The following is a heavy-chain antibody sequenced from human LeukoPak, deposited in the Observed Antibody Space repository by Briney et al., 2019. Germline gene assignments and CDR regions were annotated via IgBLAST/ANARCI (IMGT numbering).Heavy chain of an antibody. Sequence: ASVKVSCKASGGTFSSYAISWVRQAPGQGLEWMGGIIPIFGTANYAQKFQGRVTITADESTSTAYMELSSLRSEDTAVYYCAREGSSGWYRDLYYFDYWGQGTLVTVSS. V-gene: IGHV1-69*13. CDR1: GGTFSSYA. CDR2: IIPIFGTA. D-gene: IGHD6-19*01. J-gene: IGHJ4*02. CDR3: AREGSSGWYRDLYYFDY.